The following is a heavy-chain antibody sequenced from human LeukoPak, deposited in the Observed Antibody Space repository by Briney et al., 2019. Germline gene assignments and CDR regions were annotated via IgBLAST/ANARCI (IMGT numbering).Heavy chain of an antibody. CDR2: IIPIFGTA. CDR3: ARAPLTGGADY. CDR1: GYTFTSYY. V-gene: IGHV1-69*05. Sequence: GASVKVSCKASGYTFTSYYMHWVRQAPGQGLEWMGGIIPIFGTANYAQKFQGRVTITTDESTSTAYMELSSLRSEDTAVYYCARAPLTGGADYWGQGTLVTVSS. J-gene: IGHJ4*02. D-gene: IGHD7-27*01.